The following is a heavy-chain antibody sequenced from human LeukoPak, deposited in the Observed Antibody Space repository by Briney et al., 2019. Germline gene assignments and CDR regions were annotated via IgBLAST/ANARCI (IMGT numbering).Heavy chain of an antibody. J-gene: IGHJ4*02. V-gene: IGHV3-7*01. CDR3: ARDTPTTGYHLDS. Sequence: PGGSLRLSCAASGFTFSSYWMSWVRQAPGKGLEWVANIKQDGSEKYYVDSVKGRFTISRDNSENTLYLQINSLRVEDTAVYYCARDTPTTGYHLDSWGQETLVTVSS. CDR2: IKQDGSEK. D-gene: IGHD1-1*01. CDR1: GFTFSSYW.